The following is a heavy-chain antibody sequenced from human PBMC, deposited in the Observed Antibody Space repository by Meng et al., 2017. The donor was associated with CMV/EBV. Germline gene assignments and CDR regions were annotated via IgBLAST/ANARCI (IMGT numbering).Heavy chain of an antibody. Sequence: SVKVSCKASGFTFTSSAVQWVRQARGQRLEWMGGIIPIFGTANYAQKFQGRVTITTDESTSTAYMELSSLRSEDTAVYYCARDQYEVYSSGWFTSYNWFDPWGQGTLVTVSS. V-gene: IGHV1-69*05. CDR3: ARDQYEVYSSGWFTSYNWFDP. CDR1: GFTFTSSA. J-gene: IGHJ5*02. CDR2: IIPIFGTA. D-gene: IGHD6-19*01.